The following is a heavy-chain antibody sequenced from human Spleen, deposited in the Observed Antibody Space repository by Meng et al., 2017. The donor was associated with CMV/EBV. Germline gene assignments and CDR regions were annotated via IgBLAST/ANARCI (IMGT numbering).Heavy chain of an antibody. V-gene: IGHV1-2*02. CDR2: INPNSGGT. D-gene: IGHD6-19*01. CDR1: GYTFTGYY. J-gene: IGHJ4*02. CDR3: AKVSRSGWPTFDY. Sequence: ASVKVSCKASGYTFTGYYMHWVRQAPGQGLEWMGWINPNSGGTNYAQKFQGRVTMTRDTSTSTVYMELRSLRSDDTAVYYCAKVSRSGWPTFDYWGQGTLVTVSS.